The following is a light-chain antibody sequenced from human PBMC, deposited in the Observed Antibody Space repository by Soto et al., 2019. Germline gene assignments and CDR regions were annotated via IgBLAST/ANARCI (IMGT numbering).Light chain of an antibody. CDR2: KNN. CDR3: CSYAGSYTWV. J-gene: IGLJ3*02. Sequence: QSVLTQPPSASGTPGQRVTISCSGSSSNIGSNTVNWYQQLPGTAPKFLIYKNNQRPSGVPDRFSGSKSGTSASLAISGLQSEDEADYYCCSYAGSYTWVFGGGTKLTVL. CDR1: SSNIGSNT. V-gene: IGLV1-44*01.